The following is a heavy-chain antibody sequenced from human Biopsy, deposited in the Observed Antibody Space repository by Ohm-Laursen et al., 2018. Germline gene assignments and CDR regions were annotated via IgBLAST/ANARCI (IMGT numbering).Heavy chain of an antibody. CDR3: ARNTGWYGDLYYFDY. V-gene: IGHV1-46*01. D-gene: IGHD6-19*01. CDR1: GYSFTSYY. Sequence: ASVKLSCKASGYSFTSYYMHWVRQAPGQGLEWMGMINPSGSTTSYPQIFQGRVTMTRDTSKSTVYMELSSLRSADTAVYFCARNTGWYGDLYYFDYWGQGTLVTVSS. J-gene: IGHJ4*02. CDR2: INPSGSTT.